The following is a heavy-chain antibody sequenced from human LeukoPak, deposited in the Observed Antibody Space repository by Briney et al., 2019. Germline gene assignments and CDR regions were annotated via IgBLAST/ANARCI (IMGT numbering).Heavy chain of an antibody. V-gene: IGHV1-2*02. CDR1: GYTFTGYY. CDR3: ARVNCCSSTSCLDAFDI. J-gene: IGHJ3*02. Sequence: GASVKVSCKASGYTFTGYYMHWVRQAPGQGLEWMGWINPNSGGTNYAQKFQGRVTMTRDTSISTAYMELSRLRSDDTAVYYCARVNCCSSTSCLDAFDIWGQGTMVTVSS. CDR2: INPNSGGT. D-gene: IGHD2-2*01.